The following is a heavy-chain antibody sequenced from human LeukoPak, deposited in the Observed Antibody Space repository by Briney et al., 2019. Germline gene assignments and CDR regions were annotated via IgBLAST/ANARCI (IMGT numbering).Heavy chain of an antibody. CDR3: ARGAPLYYGSAYDAFDI. V-gene: IGHV3-74*01. D-gene: IGHD3-10*01. CDR2: INPGGSSI. Sequence: PGRSLRLSCAASGFTFSSYWMHWVRQVPGKGLVWVARINPGGSSITYADSVKGRFTISRDNAKNTLYLQMDSLRAEDTGVYYCARGAPLYYGSAYDAFDIWGQGTMVTVSS. CDR1: GFTFSSYW. J-gene: IGHJ3*02.